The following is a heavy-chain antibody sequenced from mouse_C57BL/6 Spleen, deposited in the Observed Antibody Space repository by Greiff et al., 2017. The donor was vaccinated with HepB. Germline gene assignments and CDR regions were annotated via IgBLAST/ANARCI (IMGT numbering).Heavy chain of an antibody. CDR1: GFTFSDYY. CDR3: ARHKNYYGEGRYFDV. Sequence: EVQLVESGGGLVQPGGSLKLSCAASGFTFSDYYMYWVRQTPEKRLEWVAYISNGGGSTYYPDTVKGRFTISRDNAKNTLYLQMSRLKSEDTAMYYCARHKNYYGEGRYFDVWGTGTTVTVSS. D-gene: IGHD1-1*01. J-gene: IGHJ1*03. V-gene: IGHV5-12*01. CDR2: ISNGGGST.